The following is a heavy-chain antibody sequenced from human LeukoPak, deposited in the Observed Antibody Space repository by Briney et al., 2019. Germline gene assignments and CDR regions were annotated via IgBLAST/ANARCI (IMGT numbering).Heavy chain of an antibody. Sequence: PGGSLRPSCEASGFPFSTYIMQWVRPAPRKGLGWGSYISSSRGIIWYADSVKGRFTISRDNAKSSLYLQMNSLRAEDTAVYYCARDLVGTNPDSFDVWSQGTMVTVSS. D-gene: IGHD1-1*01. CDR2: ISSSRGII. J-gene: IGHJ3*01. CDR1: GFPFSTYI. V-gene: IGHV3-48*04. CDR3: ARDLVGTNPDSFDV.